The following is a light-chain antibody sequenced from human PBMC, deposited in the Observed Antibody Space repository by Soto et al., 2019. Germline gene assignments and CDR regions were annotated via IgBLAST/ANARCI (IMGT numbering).Light chain of an antibody. CDR2: EVT. Sequence: QSALTQPPSASGSPGQSVTISCTGTSSDVGGYNYVSWYQQHPGRAPKLMIYEVTKRPSGVPDRFSGSKSGNTASLTVSGLQAGDGTNYSCITYAGKGVFAGGTNLPFL. CDR1: SSDVGGYNY. V-gene: IGLV2-8*01. CDR3: ITYAGKGV. J-gene: IGLJ2*01.